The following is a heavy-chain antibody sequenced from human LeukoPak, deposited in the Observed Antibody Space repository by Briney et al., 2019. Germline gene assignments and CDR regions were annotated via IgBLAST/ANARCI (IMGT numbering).Heavy chain of an antibody. CDR1: GYTFTTYG. V-gene: IGHV1-18*01. J-gene: IGHJ4*02. CDR3: ARVISSGWCHHDY. D-gene: IGHD6-13*01. Sequence: ASVKVSCKTSGYTFTTYGISWVRQAPGQGLEWMGWISTYNGNTNYAQKFQGRVAMTTDTSTSTAYMELRSLRSDDTAIYYCARVISSGWCHHDYWGQGTLVTVSS. CDR2: ISTYNGNT.